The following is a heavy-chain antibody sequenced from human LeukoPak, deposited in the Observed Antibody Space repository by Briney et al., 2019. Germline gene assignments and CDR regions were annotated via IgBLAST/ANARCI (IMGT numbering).Heavy chain of an antibody. V-gene: IGHV4-38-2*01. Sequence: SETLSLTCAVSGYSISSGYYWSWIRQSPGKGLEWIATINHSGETYYNPSLKSRATISVDTSKNQFSLKLSSVTAAGTAVYYCARYTANKSGYSFDFWGQGTLVTVSS. CDR3: ARYTANKSGYSFDF. CDR2: INHSGET. D-gene: IGHD3-22*01. J-gene: IGHJ4*02. CDR1: GYSISSGYY.